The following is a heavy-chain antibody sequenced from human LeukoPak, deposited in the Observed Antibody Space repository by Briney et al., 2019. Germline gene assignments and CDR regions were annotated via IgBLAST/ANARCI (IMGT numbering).Heavy chain of an antibody. J-gene: IGHJ4*02. Sequence: GESLKISCKGPGCSFTSYWIGWVRQIPGKGLEWMGIIYPGDSDARYSPSFQGQVTISADRSISTAYLQWSSLKASDTAMYYCARQRSLEDDYWGQGTLVTVSS. CDR3: ARQRSLEDDY. V-gene: IGHV5-51*01. CDR1: GCSFTSYW. CDR2: IYPGDSDA. D-gene: IGHD5-24*01.